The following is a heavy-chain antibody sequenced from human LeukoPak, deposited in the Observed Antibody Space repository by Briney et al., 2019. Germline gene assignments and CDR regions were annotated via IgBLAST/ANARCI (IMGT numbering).Heavy chain of an antibody. Sequence: GGSLRLSCVASGLSFRSYAMNWFRQPPGKGLECISTNSDDSSFTYYAHSVKGRSAISRDASKNTLYLQMNNLKVEDTAVYYCTKGRCSGVGCDSFHSWGQGDLVTVSS. J-gene: IGHJ4*02. CDR3: TKGRCSGVGCDSFHS. CDR1: GLSFRSYA. V-gene: IGHV3-23*01. D-gene: IGHD2-15*01. CDR2: NSDDSSFT.